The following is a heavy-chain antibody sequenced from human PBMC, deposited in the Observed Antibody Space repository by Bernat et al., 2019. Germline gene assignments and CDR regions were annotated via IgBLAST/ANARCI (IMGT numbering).Heavy chain of an antibody. J-gene: IGHJ3*02. CDR2: INHSGST. D-gene: IGHD6-19*01. V-gene: IGHV4-34*01. Sequence: QVQLQQWGAGLLKPSETLSLTCAVYGGSFSGYYGSWIRQPPGKGLVWIGEINHSGSTNYNPSLKSRVTISVDTSKNQFSLKLSSVTAADTAVYYCARGPSSGWCAFDIWGQGTMVTVSS. CDR3: ARGPSSGWCAFDI. CDR1: GGSFSGYY.